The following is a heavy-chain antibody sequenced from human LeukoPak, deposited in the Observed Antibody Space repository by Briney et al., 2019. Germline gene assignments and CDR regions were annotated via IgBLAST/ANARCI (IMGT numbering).Heavy chain of an antibody. CDR3: ARLEQWLVMGGNFDY. CDR1: GGSISSYY. Sequence: SETLSLTCTVPGGSISSYYWSWIRQPPGKGLEWIGYVFYSGSTNYNPSLKSRVTISVDTSKNQFSLKLSSVTAADTAVYYCARLEQWLVMGGNFDYWGQGTLVTVSS. J-gene: IGHJ4*02. D-gene: IGHD6-19*01. V-gene: IGHV4-59*08. CDR2: VFYSGST.